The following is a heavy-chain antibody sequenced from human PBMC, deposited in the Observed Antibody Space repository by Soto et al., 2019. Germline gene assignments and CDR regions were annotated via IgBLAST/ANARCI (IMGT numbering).Heavy chain of an antibody. J-gene: IGHJ3*02. CDR2: TYYRSRWYD. CDR1: GDSVSTRSAA. D-gene: IGHD6-19*01. Sequence: LSQTLSLTCAISGDSVSTRSAAWNWIRQSPSRGLEWLGRTYYRSRWYDDYAESVRSRMTINPDTSNNQVSLHLNSVTPEDTAVYYCARALSATVAAAFDIWGQGTMVTVSS. CDR3: ARALSATVAAAFDI. V-gene: IGHV6-1*01.